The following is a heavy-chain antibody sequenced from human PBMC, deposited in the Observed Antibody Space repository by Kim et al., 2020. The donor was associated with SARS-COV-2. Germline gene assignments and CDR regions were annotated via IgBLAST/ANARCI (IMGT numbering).Heavy chain of an antibody. J-gene: IGHJ6*02. CDR2: T. D-gene: IGHD6-6*01. Sequence: TTRNPSLQSRVTVSIDTSKNQFSLNLTAVTAADTAVYYCARDRRAYGMDVWGQGTTVTVSS. V-gene: IGHV4-4*07. CDR3: ARDRRAYGMDV.